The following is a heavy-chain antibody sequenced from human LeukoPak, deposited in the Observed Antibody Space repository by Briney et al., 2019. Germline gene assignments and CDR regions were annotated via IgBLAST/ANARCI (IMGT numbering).Heavy chain of an antibody. CDR1: GFTFSSYG. CDR3: AKVGKYDSRYNWFDP. V-gene: IGHV3-30*18. J-gene: IGHJ5*02. D-gene: IGHD3-22*01. Sequence: PGGSLRLSCAASGFTFSSYGMHWVRQAPGKGLEWVAVISYDGSNKYYADSVKGRFTISRDNSKNTLYLQMNSLRAEDTAVYYCAKVGKYDSRYNWFDPWGQGTLVTVSS. CDR2: ISYDGSNK.